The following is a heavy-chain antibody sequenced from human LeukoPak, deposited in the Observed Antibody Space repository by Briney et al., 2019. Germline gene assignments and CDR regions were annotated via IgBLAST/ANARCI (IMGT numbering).Heavy chain of an antibody. V-gene: IGHV4-59*01. D-gene: IGHD5-24*01. CDR3: ARAAREMATTPDFDY. CDR1: GDSISSYY. J-gene: IGHJ4*02. Sequence: PSETLSLTCTVSGDSISSYYWSWIRQPPGKGLEWIGYIYHSGSTNYNPSLKSRVTIPVDTSKNQFPLKLSSVTAADTAVYYCARAAREMATTPDFDYWGQGTLVTVSS. CDR2: IYHSGST.